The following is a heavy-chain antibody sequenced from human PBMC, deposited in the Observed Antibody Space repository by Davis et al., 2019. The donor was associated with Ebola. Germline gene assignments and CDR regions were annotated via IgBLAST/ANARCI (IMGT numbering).Heavy chain of an antibody. Sequence: PGGSLRLSCAASGFTFSSYWMSWVRQAPGKGLEWVANIKQDGSEKYYVDSVKGRFTISRDNAKNSLYLQMNSLRAEDTAVYYCARAGITMIVVVTLWGQGTLVTVSS. V-gene: IGHV3-7*01. J-gene: IGHJ4*02. CDR2: IKQDGSEK. CDR1: GFTFSSYW. CDR3: ARAGITMIVVVTL. D-gene: IGHD3-22*01.